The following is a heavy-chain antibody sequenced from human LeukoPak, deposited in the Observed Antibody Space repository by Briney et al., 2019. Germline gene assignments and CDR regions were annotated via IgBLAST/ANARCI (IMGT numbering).Heavy chain of an antibody. Sequence: GASVKVSCKASGYTFTNYYIHWVRQAPGQGLEWMAIINPSSGSTNYAQKFQGRVTMTRDTSTSTVYMELSSLRSEDTAMYYCAREYSNSQFDYWGQGTLVTVSS. J-gene: IGHJ4*02. V-gene: IGHV1-46*01. CDR1: GYTFTNYY. CDR2: INPSSGST. D-gene: IGHD6-13*01. CDR3: AREYSNSQFDY.